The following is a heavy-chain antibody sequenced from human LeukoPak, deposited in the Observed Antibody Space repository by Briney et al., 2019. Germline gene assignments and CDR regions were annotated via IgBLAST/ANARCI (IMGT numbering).Heavy chain of an antibody. V-gene: IGHV3-9*01. J-gene: IGHJ3*02. D-gene: IGHD5-24*01. Sequence: GGSLRLSCAASGFTFDDYAMHWVRQAPGKGLEWVSGINWNSGDVGYADSVKGRFTISRDNAKNSLYLQMNSLRAEDTAFYYCAKDRNYRDLDSLDIWGQGTMVTVSS. CDR1: GFTFDDYA. CDR3: AKDRNYRDLDSLDI. CDR2: INWNSGDV.